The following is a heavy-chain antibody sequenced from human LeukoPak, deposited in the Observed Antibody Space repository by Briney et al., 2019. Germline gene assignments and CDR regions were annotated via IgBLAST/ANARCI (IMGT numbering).Heavy chain of an antibody. CDR2: INHSGST. D-gene: IGHD2-21*01. CDR3: ARRVVVIAIRRYHFDY. V-gene: IGHV4-34*01. J-gene: IGHJ4*02. CDR1: GGSFSGYY. Sequence: PSETLSLTCAVYGGSFSGYYWSWIRQPPGKGLEWIGEINHSGSTNYNPSLKSRVTISVDTSKNQFSLKLSSVTAADTAVYYCARRVVVIAIRRYHFDYWGQGTLVTVSS.